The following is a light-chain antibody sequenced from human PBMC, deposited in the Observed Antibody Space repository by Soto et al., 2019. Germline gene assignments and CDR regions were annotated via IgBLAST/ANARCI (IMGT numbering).Light chain of an antibody. CDR1: QSINFY. CDR3: QQYNSYSTWT. Sequence: DIQMTQSPSTLSASVGDRVTITCRASQSINFYLAWYQQKTWKAPKVLIWNAYTLESGVPSRFSGSGSGTEFALTISSLQPDDFATYYCQQYNSYSTWTFGQGTKVEIK. J-gene: IGKJ1*01. V-gene: IGKV1-5*01. CDR2: NAY.